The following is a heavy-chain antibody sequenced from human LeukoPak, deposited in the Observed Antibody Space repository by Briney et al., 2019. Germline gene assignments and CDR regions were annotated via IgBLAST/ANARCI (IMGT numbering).Heavy chain of an antibody. Sequence: ASVKVSCKASGYTFTGYYMHWVRQAPGQELEWMGWINPNSGGTNYAQKFQGWVTMTRDTSISTAYMELSRLRSEDTAVYYCATRSCSISACRASSHHCMDFWGKGTTVIVSS. CDR2: INPNSGGT. J-gene: IGHJ6*03. CDR3: ATRSCSISACRASSHHCMDF. V-gene: IGHV1-2*04. D-gene: IGHD2-21*01. CDR1: GYTFTGYY.